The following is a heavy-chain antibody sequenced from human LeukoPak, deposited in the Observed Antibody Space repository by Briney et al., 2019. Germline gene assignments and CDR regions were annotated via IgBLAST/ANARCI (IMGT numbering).Heavy chain of an antibody. CDR1: GFTFSDYS. CDR2: INSGSSTI. D-gene: IGHD4-23*01. V-gene: IGHV3-48*02. CDR3: ARTRSKVGTPTFDY. Sequence: GGSLRLSCAASGFTFSDYSMNWVRQAPGKGLEWVSYINSGSSTIYYVGSVEGRITISRDNAKNSLYLQMNSLRDEDTAVYHCARTRSKVGTPTFDYWGQGTLVTVSS. J-gene: IGHJ4*02.